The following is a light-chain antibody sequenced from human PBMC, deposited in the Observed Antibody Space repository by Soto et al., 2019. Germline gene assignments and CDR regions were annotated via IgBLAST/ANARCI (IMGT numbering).Light chain of an antibody. CDR2: AVS. CDR3: LQHHSYPQT. CDR1: QGIKND. V-gene: IGKV1-17*01. Sequence: DIQMTQSPSSLSASVGDGVTITCRASQGIKNDLAWYQQKPGKAPKRLIYAVSSLQREVPSRFSGSGSGTEFSLTISSLQPEDVSTYYCLQHHSYPQTFGQWTKVES. J-gene: IGKJ1*01.